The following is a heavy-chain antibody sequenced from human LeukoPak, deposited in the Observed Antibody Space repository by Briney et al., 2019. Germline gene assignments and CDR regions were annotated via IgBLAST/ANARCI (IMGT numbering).Heavy chain of an antibody. CDR3: AAYCSSTSCYTSSFDY. J-gene: IGHJ4*02. CDR1: GGSISSSSYY. V-gene: IGHV4-39*01. D-gene: IGHD2-2*02. CDR2: IYYSGST. Sequence: SETLSLTCTVSGGSISSSSYYRGWIRQPPGTGLEWIGSIYYSGSTYYNPSLKSRVTISVDTSKNQFSLKLSSVTAADTAVYYCAAYCSSTSCYTSSFDYWGQGTLVTVSS.